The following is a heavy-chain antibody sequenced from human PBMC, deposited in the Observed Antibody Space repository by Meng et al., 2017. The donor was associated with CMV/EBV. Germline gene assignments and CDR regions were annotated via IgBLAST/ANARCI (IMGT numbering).Heavy chain of an antibody. CDR2: IMRDGSST. Sequence: GGSLRLSCAASGFTFSSYSMNWVRQAPGKGLVWLSRIMRDGSSTNYADSVKGRFTISRDNAKNTLYLQMNSLRAEDTAVYYCARAGPHLGFDYWGQGTLVTVSS. V-gene: IGHV3-74*01. CDR1: GFTFSSYS. CDR3: ARAGPHLGFDY. D-gene: IGHD3-16*01. J-gene: IGHJ4*02.